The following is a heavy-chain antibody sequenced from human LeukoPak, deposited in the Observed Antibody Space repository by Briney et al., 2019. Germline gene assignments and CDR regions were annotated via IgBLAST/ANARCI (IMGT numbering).Heavy chain of an antibody. CDR2: IYYSGST. CDR1: GGSISSYY. D-gene: IGHD2-15*01. Sequence: SETLSLTCTVSGGSISSYYWSWIRQPPGKGLEWIGYIYYSGSTNYNPSLKSRVTISVDTSKNQFSLKLSSVTAADTAVYYCARERMGYCGGGSCRHNWFDPWGQGTLVTVSS. V-gene: IGHV4-59*01. CDR3: ARERMGYCGGGSCRHNWFDP. J-gene: IGHJ5*02.